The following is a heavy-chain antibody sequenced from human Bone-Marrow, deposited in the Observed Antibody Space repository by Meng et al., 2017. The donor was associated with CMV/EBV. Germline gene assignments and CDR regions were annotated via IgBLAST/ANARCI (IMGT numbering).Heavy chain of an antibody. D-gene: IGHD2-2*01. CDR2: TYYRSKWYN. V-gene: IGHV6-1*01. CDR3: AREYQLLLDAFDI. J-gene: IGHJ3*02. CDR1: GDSVSSNSAA. Sequence: SQTLSLTCAISGDSVSSNSAAWNWIRQCPSRGLEWLGRTYYRSKWYNDYAVSVKSRITINPDTSKNQFSLQLNSVTPEDTAVYYCAREYQLLLDAFDIWGQGTMVTVSS.